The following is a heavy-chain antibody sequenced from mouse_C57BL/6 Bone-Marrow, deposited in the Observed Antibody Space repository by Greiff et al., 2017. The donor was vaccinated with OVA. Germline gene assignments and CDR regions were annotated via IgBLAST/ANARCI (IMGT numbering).Heavy chain of an antibody. J-gene: IGHJ1*03. Sequence: EVQGVESGEGLVKPGGSLKLSCAASGFTFSSYAMSWVRQTPEKRLEWVAYISSGGDYIYYADTVKGRFTISRDNARNTLYLQMSSLKSEDTAMYYCTRDTMVTPLWYFDVWGTGTTVTVSS. CDR1: GFTFSSYA. V-gene: IGHV5-9-1*02. CDR2: ISSGGDYI. CDR3: TRDTMVTPLWYFDV. D-gene: IGHD2-2*01.